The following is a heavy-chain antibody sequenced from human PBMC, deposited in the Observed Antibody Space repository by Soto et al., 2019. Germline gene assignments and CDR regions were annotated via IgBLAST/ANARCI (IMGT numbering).Heavy chain of an antibody. V-gene: IGHV3-7*01. CDR1: GFNFSGHW. CDR3: ARESARWLLSFFDY. CDR2: IKQDGIEK. D-gene: IGHD5-12*01. Sequence: EVQLVQSGGGLVQPGGSLRLSCEVSGFNFSGHWMSWVRQAPGKGLEWVATIKQDGIEKYYVDSVKGRFTISRDNTKNSLYLQMSSLRADETAVYYCARESARWLLSFFDYWGQGTVVTVSS. J-gene: IGHJ4*02.